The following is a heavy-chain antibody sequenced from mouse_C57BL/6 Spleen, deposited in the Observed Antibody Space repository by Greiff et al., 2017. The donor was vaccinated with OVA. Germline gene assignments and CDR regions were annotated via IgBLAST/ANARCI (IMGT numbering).Heavy chain of an antibody. CDR1: GFTFTDYY. V-gene: IGHV1-36*01. D-gene: IGHD2-3*01. CDR3: AWGLLPYSYAMDY. Sequence: VQLKESGPVLVKPGPSVKISCKASGFTFTDYYMHWVKQSHGKSLEWIGLVYPYNGGTSYNQKFKGKATLTVDTSSSTAYMELNSLTSEDSAVYYCAWGLLPYSYAMDYWGQGTSVTVSS. J-gene: IGHJ4*01. CDR2: VYPYNGGT.